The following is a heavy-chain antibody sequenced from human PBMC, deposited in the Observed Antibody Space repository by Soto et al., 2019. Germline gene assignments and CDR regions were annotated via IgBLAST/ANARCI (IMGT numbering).Heavy chain of an antibody. CDR2: INPNSGGT. CDR3: ARMWEYCSSTSCYKYNWFDP. J-gene: IGHJ5*02. CDR1: GYTFTGYY. D-gene: IGHD2-2*02. Sequence: ASVKVSCKASGYTFTGYYMHWVRQAPGQGLEWMGRINPNSGGTNYAQKFQGWVTMTRDTSISTAYLELSRLRSDDTAVYYCARMWEYCSSTSCYKYNWFDPWGQGTLVTVSS. V-gene: IGHV1-2*04.